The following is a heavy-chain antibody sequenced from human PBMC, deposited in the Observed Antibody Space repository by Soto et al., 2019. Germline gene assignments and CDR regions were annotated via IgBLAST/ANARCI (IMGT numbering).Heavy chain of an antibody. Sequence: PSETLSLTCSVSGGPISSSAYYWGWVRQPPGKGLEWVGNIFYSGSTYYNPSLKSRVTISVDTSKMQFSLKLSFVTAADTAVFYCVRLPSSGHYYYFDSWGQGMLVTVSS. V-gene: IGHV4-39*01. CDR3: VRLPSSGHYYYFDS. CDR1: GGPISSSAYY. D-gene: IGHD3-22*01. CDR2: IFYSGST. J-gene: IGHJ4*02.